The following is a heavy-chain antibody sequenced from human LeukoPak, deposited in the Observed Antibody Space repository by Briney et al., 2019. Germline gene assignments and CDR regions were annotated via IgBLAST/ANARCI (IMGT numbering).Heavy chain of an antibody. J-gene: IGHJ3*02. CDR3: AKVADGDYDILTGCQYHDAFDI. CDR1: GFTFSSYA. CDR2: ISGSGGST. Sequence: GGSLRLSCAASGFTFSSYAMSWVRQAPGKGLEWVSAISGSGGSTYYADSVKGRFTISRDNSKNTLYLQMNRLRAEDTAVYYCAKVADGDYDILTGCQYHDAFDIWAQGTMVTVPS. V-gene: IGHV3-23*01. D-gene: IGHD3-9*01.